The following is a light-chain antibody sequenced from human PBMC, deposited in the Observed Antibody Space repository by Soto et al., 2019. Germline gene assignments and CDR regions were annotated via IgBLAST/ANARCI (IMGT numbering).Light chain of an antibody. CDR2: DAA. Sequence: DIHMAPSPSTLSAFVRDRVTIPCRASQGISSWLACYQQKPGKAPKLLIYDAASLESGVPSRFSGSGSGTEFTLTISSRQPDDFATYYYQQYNSYSPRAFGQGTKVDIK. J-gene: IGKJ1*01. CDR1: QGISSW. V-gene: IGKV1-5*01. CDR3: QQYNSYSPRA.